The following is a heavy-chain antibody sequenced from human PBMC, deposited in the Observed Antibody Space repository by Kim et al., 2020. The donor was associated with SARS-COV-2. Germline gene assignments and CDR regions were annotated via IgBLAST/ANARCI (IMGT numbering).Heavy chain of an antibody. CDR1: GGSFSGYY. CDR3: ARGYSSRWGVGMDV. V-gene: IGHV4-34*01. CDR2: INHSGST. Sequence: SETLSLTCAVYGGSFSGYYWSWIRQPPGKGLEWIGEINHSGSTNYNPSLKSRVTISVDTSKNQFSLKLSSVTAADTAVYYCARGYSSRWGVGMDVWGQGTTVTVSS. J-gene: IGHJ6*02. D-gene: IGHD6-13*01.